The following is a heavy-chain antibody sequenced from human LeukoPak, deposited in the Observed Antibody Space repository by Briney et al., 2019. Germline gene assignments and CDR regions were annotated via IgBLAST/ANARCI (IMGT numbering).Heavy chain of an antibody. CDR1: GFTFSSHS. Sequence: GGSLRLSCAASGFTFSSHSMNGVRQAPGKGLEWVSYISSSGSYIYYADSVKGRFTISSDNSKHSLYLQMSSLRAEDTTVYYCARIDGDKVLEIDYWGQGTLVTVSS. D-gene: IGHD2-21*02. V-gene: IGHV3-21*01. J-gene: IGHJ4*02. CDR3: ARIDGDKVLEIDY. CDR2: ISSSGSYI.